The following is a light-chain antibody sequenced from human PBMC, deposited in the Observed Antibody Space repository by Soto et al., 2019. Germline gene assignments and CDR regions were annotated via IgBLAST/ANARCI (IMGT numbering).Light chain of an antibody. CDR2: DIF. Sequence: IVLTQSPGTLSLSTRERATLSFRASQSVSNNLAWYQQKPGQAPRLVIYDIFTRATGVPTRISGSGSGTEFTLTISSLQSEDFAVYYCQQYNSWPLTFGGGTKVDIK. CDR1: QSVSNN. CDR3: QQYNSWPLT. J-gene: IGKJ4*01. V-gene: IGKV3D-15*01.